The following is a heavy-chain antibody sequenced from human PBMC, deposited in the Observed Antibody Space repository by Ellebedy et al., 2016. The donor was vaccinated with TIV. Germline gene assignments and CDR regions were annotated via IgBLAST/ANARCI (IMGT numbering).Heavy chain of an antibody. CDR3: ARSGRMDV. V-gene: IGHV3-49*04. CDR2: FRGIPYGGTT. D-gene: IGHD6-25*01. Sequence: GESLKISCTASGFTLRDYGVSWVRQAPGKGLEWVGFFRGIPYGGTTEYAASVKGRFTIPRDDSKGIAYLQMNSLKTEDTAVYYCARSGRMDVWGQGTTVAVSS. CDR1: GFTLRDYG. J-gene: IGHJ6*02.